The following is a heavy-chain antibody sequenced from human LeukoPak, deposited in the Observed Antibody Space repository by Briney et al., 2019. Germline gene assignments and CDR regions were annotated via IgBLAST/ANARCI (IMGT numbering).Heavy chain of an antibody. Sequence: SETLSLTCTVPRGSITTYYWSWIRQPPGKGLGWLGYVYYSGTTDYNPSLKSRISMSVDTSRNQFSLNLNSVTAADTAFYYCANLVIHTSSGWHLDSWGQGTLVTVSS. V-gene: IGHV4-59*01. CDR2: VYYSGTT. D-gene: IGHD6-19*01. CDR1: RGSITTYY. CDR3: ANLVIHTSSGWHLDS. J-gene: IGHJ4*02.